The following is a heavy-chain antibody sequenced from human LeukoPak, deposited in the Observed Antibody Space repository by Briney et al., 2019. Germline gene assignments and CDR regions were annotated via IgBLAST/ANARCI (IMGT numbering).Heavy chain of an antibody. Sequence: SETLFLTCTVSGGSISSYYWSWIRQPPGKGLEWIGYIYYSGSTNYNPSLKSRVTISVDTSKNQFSLKLSSVTAADTAVYYCARSSDTDFWSGYYTGYYFDYWGQGTLVTVSS. CDR3: ARSSDTDFWSGYYTGYYFDY. V-gene: IGHV4-59*01. CDR1: GGSISSYY. J-gene: IGHJ4*02. D-gene: IGHD3-3*01. CDR2: IYYSGST.